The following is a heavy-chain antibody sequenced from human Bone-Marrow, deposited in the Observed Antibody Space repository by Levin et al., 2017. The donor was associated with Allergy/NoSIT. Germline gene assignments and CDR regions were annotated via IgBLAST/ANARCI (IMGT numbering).Heavy chain of an antibody. J-gene: IGHJ5*02. Sequence: SCEASGFTFSTYGFHWVRQAPGKGPEWVAAIWYDGHNKYYADSVKGRFTISRDNSKNTVYLQMNSLTGDDTAVYYCARDARSQGYCTSTTCYAGCFDPWGQGTLVTVSP. CDR1: GFTFSTYG. D-gene: IGHD2-2*01. CDR3: ARDARSQGYCTSTTCYAGCFDP. CDR2: IWYDGHNK. V-gene: IGHV3-33*01.